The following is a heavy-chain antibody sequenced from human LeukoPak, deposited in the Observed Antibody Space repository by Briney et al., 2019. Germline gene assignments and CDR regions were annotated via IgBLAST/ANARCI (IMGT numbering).Heavy chain of an antibody. J-gene: IGHJ6*03. CDR3: ARQEGDIVATYYYMDV. D-gene: IGHD5-12*01. CDR1: GGSISSSSYY. Sequence: SETLSLTCTVSGGSISSSSYYWGWIRQPPGKGLEWIGSIYYSGSTYYNPSLKIRVTISVDTAKNQFSLKLSSVTAADTAVYYCARQEGDIVATYYYMDVWGKGTTVTVSS. CDR2: IYYSGST. V-gene: IGHV4-39*01.